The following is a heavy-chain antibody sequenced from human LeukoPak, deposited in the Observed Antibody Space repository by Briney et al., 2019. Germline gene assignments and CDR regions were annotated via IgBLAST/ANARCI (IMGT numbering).Heavy chain of an antibody. V-gene: IGHV3-30-3*01. CDR2: ISYDGSNK. J-gene: IGHJ4*02. Sequence: GRSLRLSCAASGFTFSSYPMHWVRQAPGKGLEWVGVISYDGSNKYSADSVKGRFTISRDNSKNTLYLQVSSLRAEDTAVYYCARDGGGYYALGTHYYFDCWGQGTLVTVSS. CDR1: GFTFSSYP. D-gene: IGHD3-10*01. CDR3: ARDGGGYYALGTHYYFDC.